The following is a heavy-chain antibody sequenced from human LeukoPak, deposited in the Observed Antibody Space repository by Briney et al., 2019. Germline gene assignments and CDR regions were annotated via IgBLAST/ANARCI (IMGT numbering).Heavy chain of an antibody. J-gene: IGHJ4*02. V-gene: IGHV4-34*01. Sequence: PSETLSPTCAVYGGSFSGYYWSWIRQPPGKGLEWIGEINHSGSTNYNPSLKSRVTISVDTSKNQFSLKLSSVTAADTAVYYCARGGRGSQQPYLVDYWGQGTLVTVSS. CDR3: ARGGRGSQQPYLVDY. D-gene: IGHD6-13*01. CDR2: INHSGST. CDR1: GGSFSGYY.